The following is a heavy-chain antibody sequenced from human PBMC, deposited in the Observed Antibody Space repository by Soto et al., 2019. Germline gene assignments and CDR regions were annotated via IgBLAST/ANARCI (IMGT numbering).Heavy chain of an antibody. CDR2: ISGYNSNT. Sequence: ASVKVSCKASGYSFANYGITWVRQAPGQGLVWMGWISGYNSNTNYAQKFEGRVTMTKDTTKSTAYLEVRSLRFDDTAVYYCGRERQWEPVLYWGQGTPVTVS. V-gene: IGHV1-18*01. CDR3: GRERQWEPVLY. CDR1: GYSFANYG. J-gene: IGHJ4*02. D-gene: IGHD1-26*01.